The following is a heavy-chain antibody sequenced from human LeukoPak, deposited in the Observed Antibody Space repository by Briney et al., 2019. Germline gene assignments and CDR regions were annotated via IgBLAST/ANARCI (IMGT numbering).Heavy chain of an antibody. Sequence: GGSLRLSCEASAFTFSSYSMNWVRKAPGKGLEWVSYISSSSSTIYYADSVKGRFTISRDNANNSLYLQMNSLRAEDTAVYYCARGRSGYHYDYWGQGTLVTVSS. J-gene: IGHJ4*02. CDR2: ISSSSSTI. V-gene: IGHV3-48*01. CDR1: AFTFSSYS. D-gene: IGHD3-22*01. CDR3: ARGRSGYHYDY.